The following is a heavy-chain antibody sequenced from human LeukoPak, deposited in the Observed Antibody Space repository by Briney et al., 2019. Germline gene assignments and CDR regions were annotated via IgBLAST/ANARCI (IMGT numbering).Heavy chain of an antibody. V-gene: IGHV3-23*01. CDR2: ISGSGGST. J-gene: IGHJ4*02. CDR1: GFTFSSYA. CDR3: AKFRYDYVWGSYRYYFDY. D-gene: IGHD3-16*02. Sequence: GGSLRLSCAASGFTFSSYAMSWVRQAPGKGLEWVSAISGSGGSTYYADSVKGRFTISRDNSKNTLYLQMNSLRAEDTAVYYCAKFRYDYVWGSYRYYFDYWGQGTLVTVSS.